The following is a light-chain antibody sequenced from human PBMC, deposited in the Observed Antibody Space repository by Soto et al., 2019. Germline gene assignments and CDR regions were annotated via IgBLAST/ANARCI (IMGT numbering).Light chain of an antibody. V-gene: IGKV3-11*01. Sequence: ITLTQSPGTLSLSPGERATLSCRASQSVTNSLAWFQQKPGQAPRLLIYDASKRPSGVPARFSGSGSGTDFTLTISSLEPADFAVYYCHQRGAWPLTFGGGTPVEI. J-gene: IGKJ4*01. CDR2: DAS. CDR1: QSVTNS. CDR3: HQRGAWPLT.